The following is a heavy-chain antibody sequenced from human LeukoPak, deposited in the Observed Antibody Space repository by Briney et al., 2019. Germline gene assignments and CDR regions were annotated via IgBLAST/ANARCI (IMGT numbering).Heavy chain of an antibody. CDR3: ARDKGVTMVRGVRSDYYYYGMDV. CDR1: GFTFSSYA. J-gene: IGHJ6*02. Sequence: GGSLRLSCAASGFTFSSYAMSWVRQAPGKGLEWVANIKQDGSEKYYVDSVKGRFTISRDNAKNSLYLQMNSLRAEDTAVYYCARDKGVTMVRGVRSDYYYYGMDVWGQGTTVTVSS. CDR2: IKQDGSEK. V-gene: IGHV3-7*01. D-gene: IGHD3-10*01.